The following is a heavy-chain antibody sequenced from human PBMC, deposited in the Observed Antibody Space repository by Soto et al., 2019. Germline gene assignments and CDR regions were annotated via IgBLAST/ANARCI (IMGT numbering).Heavy chain of an antibody. CDR3: ARQRTTVVTQAYFDH. D-gene: IGHD2-21*02. CDR1: GESISSSSYY. CDR2: IYYSGRT. Sequence: WETLSLTCIVSGESISSSSYYWGWIRQPPGKGLEWIGSIYYSGRTYYNPSFKSRVTISIDTSKNQFSLKLSSVTATDTAVYYCARQRTTVVTQAYFDHWGQGALVTVSS. J-gene: IGHJ4*02. V-gene: IGHV4-39*01.